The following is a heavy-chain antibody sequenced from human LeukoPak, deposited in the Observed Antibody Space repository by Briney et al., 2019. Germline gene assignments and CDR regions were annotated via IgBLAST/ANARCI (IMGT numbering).Heavy chain of an antibody. J-gene: IGHJ6*02. Sequence: SGPTLVNPTQTLTLTCTFSGFSLSTSGVGVGWIRQPPGKALEWLALIYWNDDKRYSPSLKSRLTITKDTSKNQVVLTMTNMDPVDTATYYCAHSLISGWPWYYYYYYYGMDVWGQGTTVTVSS. CDR2: IYWNDDK. CDR1: GFSLSTSGVG. CDR3: AHSLISGWPWYYYYYYYGMDV. V-gene: IGHV2-5*01. D-gene: IGHD6-19*01.